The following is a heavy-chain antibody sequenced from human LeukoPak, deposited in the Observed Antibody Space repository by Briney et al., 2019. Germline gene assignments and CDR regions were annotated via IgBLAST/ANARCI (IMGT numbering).Heavy chain of an antibody. V-gene: IGHV3-30*18. CDR2: ISYDGSNK. J-gene: IGHJ6*02. Sequence: PGGSLRLSCAASGFTFSSYGMHWVRQAPGKGLEWVAVISYDGSNKYYADSVKGRFTISRDNSKNTLYLQMNSLRAEDTAVYYCAKELNAAPYYYYYYGMDVWGQGTTVTVSS. CDR3: AKELNAAPYYYYYYGMDV. CDR1: GFTFSSYG. D-gene: IGHD2-15*01.